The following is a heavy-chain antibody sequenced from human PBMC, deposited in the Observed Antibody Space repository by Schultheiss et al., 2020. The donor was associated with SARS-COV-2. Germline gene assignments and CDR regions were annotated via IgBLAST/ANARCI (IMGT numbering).Heavy chain of an antibody. CDR3: ARDIPDYDFWSGYSHDAFDI. CDR1: GFTFSSYA. J-gene: IGHJ3*02. CDR2: IWYDGSNK. V-gene: IGHV3-33*08. Sequence: GGSLRLSCAASGFTFSSYAMHWVRQAPGKGLEWVAVIWYDGSNKYYADSVKGRFTISRDNSKNTLYLQMNSLRAEDTAVYYCARDIPDYDFWSGYSHDAFDIWGQGTMVTVSS. D-gene: IGHD3-3*01.